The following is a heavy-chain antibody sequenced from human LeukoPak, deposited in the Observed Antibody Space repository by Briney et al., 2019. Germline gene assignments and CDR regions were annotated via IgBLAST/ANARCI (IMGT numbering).Heavy chain of an antibody. CDR1: GYIFTSYA. CDR2: IHAGNGNT. CDR3: ARDNYYDRSGYGPYDY. Sequence: ASVKVSCKASGYIFTSYAIHWVRQAPGQRLEWMGWIHAGNGNTKYSQKLQGRVTISRDTSASTVYMELSSLRSEDTAVYYCARDNYYDRSGYGPYDYWGQGTLVTVSS. J-gene: IGHJ4*02. V-gene: IGHV1-3*01. D-gene: IGHD3-22*01.